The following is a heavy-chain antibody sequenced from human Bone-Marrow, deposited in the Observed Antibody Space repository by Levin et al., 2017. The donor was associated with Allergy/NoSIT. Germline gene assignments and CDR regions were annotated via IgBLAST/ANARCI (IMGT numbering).Heavy chain of an antibody. D-gene: IGHD4-17*01. CDR3: ARGRSGDYPLFYFDS. CDR2: IGGRDLKS. CDR1: GFTISDYG. V-gene: IGHV3-23*01. Sequence: PGGSLRLSCVVSGFTISDYGMTWVRQAPGKGLEWLSGIGGRDLKSYYRESVKGRFTISRDSSKDTLYLQMDGLRVDDTAVYYCARGRSGDYPLFYFDSWGRGTLVTVSS. J-gene: IGHJ4*02.